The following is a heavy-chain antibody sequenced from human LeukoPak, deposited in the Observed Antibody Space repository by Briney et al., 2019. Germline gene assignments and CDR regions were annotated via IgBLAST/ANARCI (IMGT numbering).Heavy chain of an antibody. J-gene: IGHJ4*02. CDR1: GYTFTSYG. Sequence: GASVKVSCKASGYTFTSYGISWVRQAPGQGLEWMGWISAYNGNTNYAQKLQGRVTMTRDTSTSTVYMELSSLRSEDTAVYYCARGPGYSSSWAYYFDYWGLGTLVTVSS. CDR2: ISAYNGNT. V-gene: IGHV1-18*01. CDR3: ARGPGYSSSWAYYFDY. D-gene: IGHD6-13*01.